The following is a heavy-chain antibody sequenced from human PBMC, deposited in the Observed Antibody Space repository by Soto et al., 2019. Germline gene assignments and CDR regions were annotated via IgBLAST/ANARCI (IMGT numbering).Heavy chain of an antibody. CDR2: IIPIFGAP. V-gene: IGHV1-69*13. CDR1: GGTFSSYA. Sequence: SVKVSCKASGGTFSSYAISWVRQAPGRGLEWMGGIIPIFGAPNYAQKFQGRLTITADESTSTAYMYLTSLTSEDTAVYYCARSDRGGYDAFDIWGQGTMVTVSS. CDR3: ARSDRGGYDAFDI. J-gene: IGHJ3*02. D-gene: IGHD5-12*01.